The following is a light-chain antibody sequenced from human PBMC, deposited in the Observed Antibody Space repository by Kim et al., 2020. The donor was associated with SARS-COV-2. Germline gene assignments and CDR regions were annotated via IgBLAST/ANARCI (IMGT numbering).Light chain of an antibody. CDR3: QQYGSSSYS. Sequence: LSPGERATLACRASQSVSSSYLAWYQQKPGQAPRLLIYGASSRATGSPDRFSGSGSGTDFTLTISRLEPEDFAVYYCQQYGSSSYSFGQGTKLEI. CDR2: GAS. CDR1: QSVSSSY. V-gene: IGKV3-20*01. J-gene: IGKJ2*03.